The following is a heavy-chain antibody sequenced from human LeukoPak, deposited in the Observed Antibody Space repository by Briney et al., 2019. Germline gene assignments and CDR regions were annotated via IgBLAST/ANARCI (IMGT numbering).Heavy chain of an antibody. D-gene: IGHD2-21*01. J-gene: IGHJ4*02. CDR3: AKAPVTTCRGAYCYPFDY. Sequence: GGSLRLSCAASGFTFSSYSMNWVRQAPGKGLEWVSAISSSSSYIYYADSVKGRFTISRGNAKNSLYLQMNRLRPEDAAVYYCAKAPVTTCRGAYCYPFDYWGQGTLVTVSS. CDR2: ISSSSSYI. CDR1: GFTFSSYS. V-gene: IGHV3-21*04.